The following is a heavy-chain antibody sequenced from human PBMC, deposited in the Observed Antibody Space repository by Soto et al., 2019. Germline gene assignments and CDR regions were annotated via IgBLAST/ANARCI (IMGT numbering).Heavy chain of an antibody. D-gene: IGHD1-26*01. CDR1: GGSISSHY. CDR3: VRDGREASGIDV. J-gene: IGHJ6*02. Sequence: QVQLQESGPGLVKPSETLSLTCTVSGGSISSHYWSWVRQAPGKGLEWIGCIYYRGNTFYNPSLKSRGTISVDTSNNQFSLKLDSVTTADTAVYYCVRDGREASGIDVWGQGTTVTVSS. CDR2: IYYRGNT. V-gene: IGHV4-59*11.